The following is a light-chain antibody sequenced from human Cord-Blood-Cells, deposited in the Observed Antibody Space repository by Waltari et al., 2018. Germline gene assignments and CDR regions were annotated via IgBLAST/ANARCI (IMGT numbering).Light chain of an antibody. Sequence: DIQMTQSPSSLSASVGDRVTITCRASQSISSYLNWYKQKPGKAPKILIYAAYSLQSGVPSRFSGSGSGTDFTLTISSLQPEDFATYYCQQSYSTPWTFGQGTKVEVK. V-gene: IGKV1-39*01. J-gene: IGKJ1*01. CDR3: QQSYSTPWT. CDR1: QSISSY. CDR2: AAY.